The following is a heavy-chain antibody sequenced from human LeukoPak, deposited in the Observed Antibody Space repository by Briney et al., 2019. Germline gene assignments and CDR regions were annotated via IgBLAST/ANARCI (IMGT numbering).Heavy chain of an antibody. CDR3: AGRVVNPKYFDC. Sequence: PGGSLRLSCAASGFTFSTSWMSWVRQAPGKGLEWVASIKPDGSEKYYVDSVKGRFTISRDNAKNSLYLQMDSLRAEDTAVYYCAGRVVNPKYFDCWGQGILVAVSS. D-gene: IGHD3-22*01. CDR1: GFTFSTSW. J-gene: IGHJ4*02. V-gene: IGHV3-7*03. CDR2: IKPDGSEK.